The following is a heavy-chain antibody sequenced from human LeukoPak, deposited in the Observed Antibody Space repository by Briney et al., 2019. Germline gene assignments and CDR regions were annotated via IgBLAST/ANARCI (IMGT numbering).Heavy chain of an antibody. CDR3: ARNITSVIPAGYFDY. V-gene: IGHV4-39*01. CDR2: IYNTWST. J-gene: IGHJ4*02. D-gene: IGHD2-2*01. Sequence: SETLSLTCSVSGGSLGSGRYDWAWIRQPPGKGLEWIGSIYNTWSTSYNPSLKSRVTMSVDTSKNQFSLRLSSVTAADTAVYYCARNITSVIPAGYFDYWGQGTLVTVSS. CDR1: GGSLGSGRYD.